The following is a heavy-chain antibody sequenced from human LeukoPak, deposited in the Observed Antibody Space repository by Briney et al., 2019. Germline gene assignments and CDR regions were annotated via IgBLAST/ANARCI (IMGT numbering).Heavy chain of an antibody. V-gene: IGHV4-38-2*02. CDR2: IYHSGST. J-gene: IGHJ3*02. CDR3: ARGQSRDGYNDVFDI. Sequence: SETLSLTCTVSGYSISSGYYWGWIRQPPGKGLEWIGSIYHSGSTYYNPSLKSRVTISVDTSKNQFSLKLSSVTAADTAVYYCARGQSRDGYNDVFDIWGQGTMVTVSS. D-gene: IGHD5-24*01. CDR1: GYSISSGYY.